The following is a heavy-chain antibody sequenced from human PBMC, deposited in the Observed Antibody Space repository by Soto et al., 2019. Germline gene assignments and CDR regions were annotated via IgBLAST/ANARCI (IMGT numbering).Heavy chain of an antibody. Sequence: GGSLRLSCAASGFTFSNYGTTWVRQAPGKGLEWVSAISGSGGSTYHADSVKGRFTISRDNSKNTLFLQMNSLRAEDTAAYYCAKRDYYGSGRSFYYSYMDVWGKGTTVTVSS. J-gene: IGHJ6*03. D-gene: IGHD3-10*01. CDR2: ISGSGGST. V-gene: IGHV3-23*01. CDR3: AKRDYYGSGRSFYYSYMDV. CDR1: GFTFSNYG.